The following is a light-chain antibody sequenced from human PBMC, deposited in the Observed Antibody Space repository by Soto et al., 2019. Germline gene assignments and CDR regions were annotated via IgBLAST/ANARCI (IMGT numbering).Light chain of an antibody. V-gene: IGLV2-23*01. CDR2: DGT. CDR1: NSDVDNYNF. Sequence: QSVLTQPASVSGSPGQSITISCSGANSDVDNYNFVSWYQQHPGQAPKLIIYDGTERPSGVSDRFSASTSDNTASLTISGLQAEDEADYYCCSHARRYTSVVFGEGTKLTVL. CDR3: CSHARRYTSVV. J-gene: IGLJ2*01.